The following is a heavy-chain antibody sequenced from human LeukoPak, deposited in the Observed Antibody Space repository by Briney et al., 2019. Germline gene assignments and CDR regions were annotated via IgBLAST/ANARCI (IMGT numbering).Heavy chain of an antibody. CDR3: AISITMVRGVIWVLGYMDV. V-gene: IGHV4-59*12. D-gene: IGHD3-10*01. J-gene: IGHJ6*03. CDR2: IYYSGST. CDR1: GGSFSGYY. Sequence: SETLSLTCAVYGGSFSGYYWSWLRQPPGKGLEWIGYIYYSGSTNYNPSLKSRVTISVDTSKNQFSLKLSSVTAADTAVYYCAISITMVRGVIWVLGYMDVWGKGTTVTVSS.